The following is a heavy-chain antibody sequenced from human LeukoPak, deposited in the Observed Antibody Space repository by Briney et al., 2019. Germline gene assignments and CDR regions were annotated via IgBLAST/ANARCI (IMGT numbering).Heavy chain of an antibody. V-gene: IGHV1-2*02. CDR1: GYTFTGYY. D-gene: IGHD5-12*01. CDR3: ARSLLDYSGYDSSKYGMEL. CDR2: INPNSGGT. Sequence: ASVKVSCKASGYTFTGYYMHWVRQAPGQGLEWMGWINPNSGGTNYAQKFQGRVTMTRDTSISTAYMELSRLRSDETAVYDWARSLLDYSGYDSSKYGMELWGQGDTVTGSS. J-gene: IGHJ6*02.